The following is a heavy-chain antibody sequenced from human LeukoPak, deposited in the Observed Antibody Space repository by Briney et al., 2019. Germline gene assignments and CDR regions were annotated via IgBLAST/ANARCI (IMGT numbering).Heavy chain of an antibody. V-gene: IGHV1-18*01. J-gene: IGHJ4*02. CDR3: AREGTGGYCSSTSCHYYFDY. D-gene: IGHD2-2*01. CDR1: GYTFTSYG. CDR2: ISAYNGNT. Sequence: ASVKVSCKASGYTFTSYGISWVRQAPGQGLEWMGWISAYNGNTNYAQKLQGRVTMTTDTSTSTAYMELRSLRSDDTAVYYCAREGTGGYCSSTSCHYYFDYWGQGTLVTVSS.